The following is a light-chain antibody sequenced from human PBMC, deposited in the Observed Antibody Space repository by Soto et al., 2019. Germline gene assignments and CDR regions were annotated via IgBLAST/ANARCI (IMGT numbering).Light chain of an antibody. CDR2: GAS. CDR1: QSVTSSY. J-gene: IGKJ1*01. Sequence: EIVLKQSPGTLSLSQVERATLSGRASQSVTSSYLAWYQQKPGQAPRLVMYGASIRTSGIPDRFSGSGSGTDFTLTISRLEPEDFAVYYCQQYVRAPWTVGQGTKVAIK. V-gene: IGKV3-20*01. CDR3: QQYVRAPWT.